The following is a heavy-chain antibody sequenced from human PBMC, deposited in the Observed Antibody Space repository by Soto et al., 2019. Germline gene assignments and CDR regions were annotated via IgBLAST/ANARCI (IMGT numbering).Heavy chain of an antibody. CDR2: FYYTGST. CDR1: GGSVSSGNYY. J-gene: IGHJ4*02. Sequence: QVQLQESGPGLVKPSETLSLTCTVSGGSVSSGNYYWSWIRQPPGKGLEWIGYFYYTGSTNYNPSLKSRVTISVDVSKNQFSLRLSSLTAADTAVYYCARSMHYSDGSNYSPFDYWGQGTLVTVSS. V-gene: IGHV4-61*01. D-gene: IGHD3-22*01. CDR3: ARSMHYSDGSNYSPFDY.